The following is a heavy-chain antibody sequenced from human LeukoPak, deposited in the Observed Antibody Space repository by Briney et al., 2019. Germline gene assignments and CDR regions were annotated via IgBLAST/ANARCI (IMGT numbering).Heavy chain of an antibody. Sequence: GESLKISCKGSGYSFTSYWIGWVRQMPGTGLEWMGIIYPCDSDTRYSPSFQGQVTISADKSISTAYLQWSSLKASDSAMYFCARQSSGGTSASDYWGQGTLVTVSS. CDR2: IYPCDSDT. J-gene: IGHJ4*02. CDR1: GYSFTSYW. CDR3: ARQSSGGTSASDY. D-gene: IGHD6-25*01. V-gene: IGHV5-51*01.